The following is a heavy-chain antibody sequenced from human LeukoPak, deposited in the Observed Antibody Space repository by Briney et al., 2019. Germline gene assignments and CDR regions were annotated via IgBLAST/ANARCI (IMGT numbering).Heavy chain of an antibody. J-gene: IGHJ4*02. D-gene: IGHD2-2*01. CDR1: GLTFNSYW. V-gene: IGHV3-7*01. CDR3: ARGRFCSSTSCSHFDI. Sequence: PGGSLRLSCATFGLTFNSYWMSWVRQAPGKGLEWVANIKQDGSEGYYVDSVKGRFTISRDNAKNSLFLQMNSLRAEDTAVYYCARGRFCSSTSCSHFDIWGQGTLVTVSS. CDR2: IKQDGSEG.